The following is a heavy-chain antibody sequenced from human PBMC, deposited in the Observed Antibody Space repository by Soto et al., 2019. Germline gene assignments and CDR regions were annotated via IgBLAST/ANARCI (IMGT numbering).Heavy chain of an antibody. CDR1: GYTFNSYY. Sequence: GASVMVSCKASGYTFNSYYMHWVRQDTGQGLEWMGIINPSGGSTSYAQKFQGRVTMTRDTSTSTVYMELSSLRSEDTAVYYCARILGIAARRASDYWGQGTLVTVSS. CDR2: INPSGGST. CDR3: ARILGIAARRASDY. D-gene: IGHD6-6*01. V-gene: IGHV1-46*02. J-gene: IGHJ4*02.